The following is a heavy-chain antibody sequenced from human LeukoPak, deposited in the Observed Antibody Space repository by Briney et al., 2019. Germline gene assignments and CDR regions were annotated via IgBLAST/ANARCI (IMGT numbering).Heavy chain of an antibody. CDR2: INPNSGGT. Sequence: ASVKVSCKASGYTFTGYYMHWVRQAPGQGLEWMGWINPNSGGTNYAQKFQGRVTMTRDTSISTAYMELSRLRSDDTAVYYCARLMRYYDFWSGDYYGMDVWGQGPRSPSP. D-gene: IGHD3-3*01. CDR3: ARLMRYYDFWSGDYYGMDV. J-gene: IGHJ6*02. CDR1: GYTFTGYY. V-gene: IGHV1-2*02.